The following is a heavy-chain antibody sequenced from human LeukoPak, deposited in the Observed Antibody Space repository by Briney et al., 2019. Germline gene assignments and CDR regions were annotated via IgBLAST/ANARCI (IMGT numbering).Heavy chain of an antibody. D-gene: IGHD3-10*01. CDR1: GYTFTSYD. V-gene: IGHV1-3*01. J-gene: IGHJ5*02. CDR3: ARDMVRGVITGWFAP. Sequence: ASVKVSCKASGYTFTSYDINWVRQAPGQRLEWMGWVNAGNGNTNYSQEFQGRVTITRDISASTAYMELSSLRSEDTAVYYCARDMVRGVITGWFAPWGQGTLVTVSS. CDR2: VNAGNGNT.